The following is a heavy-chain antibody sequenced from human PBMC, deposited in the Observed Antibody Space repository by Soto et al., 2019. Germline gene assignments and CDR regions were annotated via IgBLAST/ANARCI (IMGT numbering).Heavy chain of an antibody. V-gene: IGHV4-34*01. Sequence: SETLSLTCAVYGGSFSGYYWSWIRQPPGKGLEWIWEINHSGSTNYNPSLKSRVTISVDTSKNQFSLKLSSVTAADTAVYYCASATVKNYYYGMDVWGQGTTVTVSS. J-gene: IGHJ6*02. CDR3: ASATVKNYYYGMDV. CDR2: INHSGST. D-gene: IGHD4-17*01. CDR1: GGSFSGYY.